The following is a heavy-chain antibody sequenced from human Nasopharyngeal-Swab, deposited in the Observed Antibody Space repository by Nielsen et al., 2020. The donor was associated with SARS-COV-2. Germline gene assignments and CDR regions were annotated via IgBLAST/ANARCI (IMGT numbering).Heavy chain of an antibody. Sequence: SLKISCAASGFTFDDYAMHWVRQAPGKGLEWVSVLSWNSGIIGYADSVKGRFTISRDNAKNSLYLQMNSLRAEDTALYYCAKGWVATTSLLDYWGQGTLVTVSS. CDR2: LSWNSGII. CDR3: AKGWVATTSLLDY. J-gene: IGHJ4*02. CDR1: GFTFDDYA. D-gene: IGHD5-12*01. V-gene: IGHV3-9*01.